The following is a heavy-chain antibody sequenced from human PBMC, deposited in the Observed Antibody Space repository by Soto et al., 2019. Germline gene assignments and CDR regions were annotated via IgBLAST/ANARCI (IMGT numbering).Heavy chain of an antibody. CDR3: AGGDYYHSSGYYFYYYTMDV. V-gene: IGHV4-34*01. J-gene: IGHJ6*02. CDR2: INHSGST. CDR1: GGSFSGYY. D-gene: IGHD3-22*01. Sequence: SETLSLTCAVYGGSFSGYYWSWIRQPPGKGLEWIGEINHSGSTNYNPSLKSRVTISVDTSKNQFSLKVSSVTAADTAVYYCAGGDYYHSSGYYFYYYTMDVWGQGTTVTVSS.